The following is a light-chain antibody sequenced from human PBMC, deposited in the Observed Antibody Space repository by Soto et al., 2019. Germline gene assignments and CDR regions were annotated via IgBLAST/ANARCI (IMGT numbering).Light chain of an antibody. Sequence: QSALTQPPSASGSPGQSATISCTGTNSDIGAYDYVSWYQQHPGKVPKLMIYEVSKRPSGVPDRFSASKSGNTASLTVSGLQAEDEADYYCSSHGGANNFYVFGTGTKVTVL. J-gene: IGLJ1*01. V-gene: IGLV2-8*01. CDR2: EVS. CDR3: SSHGGANNFYV. CDR1: NSDIGAYDY.